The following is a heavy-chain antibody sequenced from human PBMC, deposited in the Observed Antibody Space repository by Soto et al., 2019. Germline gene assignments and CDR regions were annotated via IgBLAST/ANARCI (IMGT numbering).Heavy chain of an antibody. J-gene: IGHJ4*02. CDR1: GFTLSSYW. V-gene: IGHV3-74*01. CDR2: ISSDESRT. Sequence: EVQLVESGGGLVQPGGSLRLSCAASGFTLSSYWMYWVRQAPGKGLVWVSRISSDESRTDYADSVKGRFTISRDNGKNTLYLQMNSLSVEDTAVYYCVRLKGGGWGQGTLVTVSS. D-gene: IGHD2-15*01. CDR3: VRLKGGG.